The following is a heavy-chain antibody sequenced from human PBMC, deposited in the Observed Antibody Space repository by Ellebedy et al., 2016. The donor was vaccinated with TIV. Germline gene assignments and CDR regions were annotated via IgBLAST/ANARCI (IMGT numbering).Heavy chain of an antibody. D-gene: IGHD3-22*01. CDR2: ISSSSSYI. CDR1: GFTFSSYS. V-gene: IGHV3-21*01. Sequence: GESLKISCAASGFTFSSYSMNWVRQAPGKGLEWVSSISSSSSYIYYADSVKGRFTISRDNAKNSLYLQMNSLRAEDTAVYDCAREDPYYYDSSGYLNWFDPWGQGTLVTVSS. J-gene: IGHJ5*02. CDR3: AREDPYYYDSSGYLNWFDP.